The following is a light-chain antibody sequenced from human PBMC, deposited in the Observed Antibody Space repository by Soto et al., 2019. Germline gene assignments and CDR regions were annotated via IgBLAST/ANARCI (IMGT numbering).Light chain of an antibody. J-gene: IGLJ1*01. CDR3: SSYTSTPNTYV. Sequence: SVLTQPASVSGSPGQSISISCTGSRSDIGSYDYVSWFQQYPGKAPKVIIYEVKNRPSGISDRFSASKSGNTASLTISGLQAEDEADYYCSSYTSTPNTYVFGSGTKVTVL. V-gene: IGLV2-14*01. CDR1: RSDIGSYDY. CDR2: EVK.